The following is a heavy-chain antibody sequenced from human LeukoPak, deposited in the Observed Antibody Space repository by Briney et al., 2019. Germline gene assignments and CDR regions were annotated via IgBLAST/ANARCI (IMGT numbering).Heavy chain of an antibody. J-gene: IGHJ4*02. CDR3: ARPGRVFCSGGSCYSYFDY. V-gene: IGHV4-39*01. D-gene: IGHD2-15*01. Sequence: PSETLSLTCTVSGASISSGSYYWGWIRQPPGKGLEWIGNIYYSGSSYYNPSLKSRVTISEDTSQNQFSLKLSSVTAADTAVYYCARPGRVFCSGGSCYSYFDYWGQGTLVTVSS. CDR1: GASISSGSYY. CDR2: IYYSGSS.